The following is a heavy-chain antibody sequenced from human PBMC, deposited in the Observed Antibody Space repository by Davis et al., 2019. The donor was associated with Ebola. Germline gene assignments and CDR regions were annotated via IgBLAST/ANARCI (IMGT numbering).Heavy chain of an antibody. CDR1: GGSFSGYY. D-gene: IGHD2-15*01. V-gene: IGHV4-34*01. J-gene: IGHJ5*02. CDR3: ARVVVVVAADYDYGDYSTYNWFDP. CDR2: INHSGST. Sequence: PSETLSLTCAVYGGSFSGYYWSWIRQPPGKGLEWIGEINHSGSTNYNPSLKSRVTISVDTSKNQFSLKLSSVTAADTAVYYCARVVVVVAADYDYGDYSTYNWFDPWGQGTLVTVSS.